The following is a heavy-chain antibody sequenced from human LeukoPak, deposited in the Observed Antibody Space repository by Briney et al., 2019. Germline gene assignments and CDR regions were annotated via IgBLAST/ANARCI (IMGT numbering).Heavy chain of an antibody. J-gene: IGHJ4*02. D-gene: IGHD4-17*01. CDR3: ARDLGLHDYGDYDY. Sequence: SVKVSCKASGGTFSSYAISWVRQAPGQGLEWMGGIIPIFGTANYAQKFQGRVTITADKSTSTAYMELSSLRSEDTAVYYCARDLGLHDYGDYDYWGQGTLVTVSS. CDR2: IIPIFGTA. V-gene: IGHV1-69*06. CDR1: GGTFSSYA.